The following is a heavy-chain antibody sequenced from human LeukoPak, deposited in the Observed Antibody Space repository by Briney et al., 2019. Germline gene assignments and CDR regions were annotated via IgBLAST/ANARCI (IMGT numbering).Heavy chain of an antibody. CDR2: ISAYNGNT. CDR1: GGTFSSYA. J-gene: IGHJ4*02. Sequence: ASVKVSCKASGGTFSSYAISWVRQAPGQGLEWMGWISAYNGNTNYAQKLQGRVTMTTDTSTSTAYMELRSLRSDDTAVYYCNIAAAGEGYWGQGTLVTVSS. CDR3: NIAAAGEGY. V-gene: IGHV1-18*01. D-gene: IGHD6-13*01.